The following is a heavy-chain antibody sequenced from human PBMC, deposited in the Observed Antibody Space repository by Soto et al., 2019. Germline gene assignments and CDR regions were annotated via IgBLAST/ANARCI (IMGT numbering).Heavy chain of an antibody. V-gene: IGHV1-18*04. J-gene: IGHJ4*02. Sequence: QVQLVQAGGEVKRPGASVKVSCKAAGYDFERFPISWVRQARGPGLAWMGVISPYSGSRHYADKFQSRVTMTTDTSTSTAYMELRSRTSDDTAVYFCAREQYEFGDLYYVDYWGQGTLVTVSS. CDR1: GYDFERFP. CDR2: ISPYSGSR. D-gene: IGHD3-3*01. CDR3: AREQYEFGDLYYVDY.